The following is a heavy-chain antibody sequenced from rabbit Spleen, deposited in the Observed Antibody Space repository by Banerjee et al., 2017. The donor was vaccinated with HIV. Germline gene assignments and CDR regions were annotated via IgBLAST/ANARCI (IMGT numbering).Heavy chain of an antibody. V-gene: IGHV1S45*01. D-gene: IGHD1-1*01. CDR1: GFSFSSRYY. J-gene: IGHJ6*01. CDR3: ARGVIGDGNYIHDINF. CDR2: IYAGSSGST. Sequence: QQQLVESGGDLVKPGGTLTLTCTASGFSFSSRYYMCWVRQAPGKGLEWIACIYAGSSGSTYYASWAKGRFTISKTSSTTVDLKMTSLTAADTATYFCARGVIGDGNYIHDINFWGPGTLVTVS.